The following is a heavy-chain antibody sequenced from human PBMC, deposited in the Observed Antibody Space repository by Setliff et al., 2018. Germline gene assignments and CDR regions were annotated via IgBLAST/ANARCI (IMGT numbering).Heavy chain of an antibody. D-gene: IGHD2-8*01. V-gene: IGHV1-2*02. J-gene: IGHJ4*02. CDR1: AYSFTDYY. CDR3: SKLVRYCTTTACQGASGAEF. Sequence: ASVKVSCKTSAYSFTDYYIQWVRQAPGQGLEWMGWINPISGGANYAQKFQGRVTLTRDTSISTGYMELDSLRSDDTAVYYCSKLVRYCTTTACQGASGAEFWGQGTLVTVSS. CDR2: INPISGGA.